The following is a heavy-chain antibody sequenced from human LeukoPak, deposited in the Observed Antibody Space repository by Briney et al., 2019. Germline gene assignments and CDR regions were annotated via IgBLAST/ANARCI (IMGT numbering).Heavy chain of an antibody. J-gene: IGHJ5*02. D-gene: IGHD5-18*01. Sequence: TPSETLSLTCAVYGGSFSGYYWSWIRQPPGKGLEWIGEINHSGSTNYNPSLKSRVTISVDTSKNQFSLKLSSVTAADTAVYYCARRPYSYGRWVYNWFDPWGQGTLVTVSS. CDR3: ARRPYSYGRWVYNWFDP. CDR2: INHSGST. CDR1: GGSFSGYY. V-gene: IGHV4-34*01.